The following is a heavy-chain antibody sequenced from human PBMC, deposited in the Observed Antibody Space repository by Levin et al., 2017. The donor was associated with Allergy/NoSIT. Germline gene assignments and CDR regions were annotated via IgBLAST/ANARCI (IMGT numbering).Heavy chain of an antibody. Sequence: PGGSLRLSCAASGFTFSSYGMHWVRQAPGKGLEWVAVIWYDGSNKYYADSVKGRFTISRDNSKNTLYLQMNSLRAEDTAVYYCARDLGGYSYGYCFDYWGQGTLVTVSS. CDR2: IWYDGSNK. D-gene: IGHD5-18*01. V-gene: IGHV3-33*01. CDR3: ARDLGGYSYGYCFDY. J-gene: IGHJ4*02. CDR1: GFTFSSYG.